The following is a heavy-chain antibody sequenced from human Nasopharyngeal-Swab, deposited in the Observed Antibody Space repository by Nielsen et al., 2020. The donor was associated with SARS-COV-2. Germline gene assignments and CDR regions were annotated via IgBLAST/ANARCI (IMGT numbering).Heavy chain of an antibody. CDR3: ARLDSSAAGSHFTYALDV. V-gene: IGHV5-51*01. Sequence: GESLKISCEASGYSFTTYWIAWVRQMPGKGLEWMGIIYPGSSLTRYSPSFEGQVPISADKSTNTAYLQWRSLKASEPAMYYCARLDSSAAGSHFTYALDVWGRGTTVTVSS. D-gene: IGHD6-19*01. CDR1: GYSFTTYW. CDR2: IYPGSSLT. J-gene: IGHJ6*02.